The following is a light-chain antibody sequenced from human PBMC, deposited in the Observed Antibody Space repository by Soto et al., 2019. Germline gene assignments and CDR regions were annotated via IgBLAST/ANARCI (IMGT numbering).Light chain of an antibody. CDR3: QQYNNWPWT. CDR1: QSISGT. CDR2: GAS. J-gene: IGKJ1*01. V-gene: IGKV3-15*01. Sequence: EIVMTHSPATLSVSPGGIATLSVRASQSISGTLAWYQQKPGQAPRLLIYGASTRATSFPARFSGSGSGTDFTLTISSLQSEDFAVYYCQQYNNWPWTFGQGTKVDIK.